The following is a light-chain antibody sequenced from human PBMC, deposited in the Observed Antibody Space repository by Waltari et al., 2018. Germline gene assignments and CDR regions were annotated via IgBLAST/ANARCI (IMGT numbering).Light chain of an antibody. J-gene: IGKJ1*01. CDR2: GAS. CDR3: QQYNNWPPWT. CDR1: QSVSSN. V-gene: IGKV3-15*01. Sequence: EIVMTQSPATLSVSPGESATLSCRASQSVSSNLAWYQQKPGQAPRLLIYGASTRATGSPARFSGCRSWTEFTLTISSLQSEDFAVYYCQQYNNWPPWTFGQGTKVEIK.